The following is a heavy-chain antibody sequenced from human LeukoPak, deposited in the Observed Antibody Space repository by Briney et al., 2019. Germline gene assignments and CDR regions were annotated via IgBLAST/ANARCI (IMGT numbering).Heavy chain of an antibody. V-gene: IGHV1-69*13. D-gene: IGHD3-10*01. CDR3: ALRGSGGGFDY. Sequence: ASVKVSCKASGGTFSSYAISWVRQAPGQGLEWTGGIIPIFGTANYAQKFQGRVTITADESTSTAYMELSSLRSEDTAVYYCALRGSGGGFDYWGQGTLVTVSS. CDR2: IIPIFGTA. J-gene: IGHJ4*02. CDR1: GGTFSSYA.